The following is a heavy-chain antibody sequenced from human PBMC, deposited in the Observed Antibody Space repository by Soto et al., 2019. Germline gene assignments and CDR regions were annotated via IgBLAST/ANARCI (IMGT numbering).Heavy chain of an antibody. CDR2: ISAYNGNS. V-gene: IGHV1-18*01. D-gene: IGHD1-1*01. CDR3: ARGMYMAWCDP. Sequence: VQSGAAVKKPGASVKVSCKASGYTFIGYGITWVRQAPGQGLEWMGWISAYNGNSNYAQSLQDRVTMTTDSSTATAYLELRSLRPDDTAVYFCARGMYMAWCDPWGQGTPVTVSS. CDR1: GYTFIGYG. J-gene: IGHJ5*02.